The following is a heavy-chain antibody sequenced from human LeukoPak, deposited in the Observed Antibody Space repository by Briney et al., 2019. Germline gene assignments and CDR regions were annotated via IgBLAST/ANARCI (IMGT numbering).Heavy chain of an antibody. CDR2: ISSSSSYI. D-gene: IGHD6-19*01. Sequence: GGSLRLSCAASGFTFSSYSMNWVRQAPGKGLEWVSSISSSSSYIYYADSVKGRFTISRDNAKNSLYLQMNSLRAEDTAVYYCARDSLVAGVLHYFDYWGQGTLVTVSS. CDR3: ARDSLVAGVLHYFDY. CDR1: GFTFSSYS. J-gene: IGHJ4*02. V-gene: IGHV3-21*01.